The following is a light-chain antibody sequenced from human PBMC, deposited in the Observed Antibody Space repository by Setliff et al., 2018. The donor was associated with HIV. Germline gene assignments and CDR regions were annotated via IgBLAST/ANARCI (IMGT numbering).Light chain of an antibody. CDR2: ATS. J-gene: IGKJ1*01. CDR1: QSVSSN. V-gene: IGKV1-39*01. Sequence: SPATLSVSPGERATLSCRASQSVSSNLAWYQQKPGKAPKLLIYATSTLQGGVPSRFGGSGSGTDFTLTVSSLQPDDFATYYCQQTYTSRWTFGQGTKVDIK. CDR3: QQTYTSRWT.